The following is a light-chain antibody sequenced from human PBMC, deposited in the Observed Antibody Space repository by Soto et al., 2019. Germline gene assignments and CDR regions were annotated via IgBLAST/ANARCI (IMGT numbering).Light chain of an antibody. CDR2: DVG. CDR1: SSDVGGYDF. J-gene: IGLJ2*01. V-gene: IGLV2-11*01. CDR3: CSYAGSYSVV. Sequence: QSALTQPRSVSGSPGQSVTISCTGTSSDVGGYDFVSWYQQHPGKAPKVMIYDVGKRPSGVPDRFSGSKSGNTASLTISGLQAEDEADYYCCSYAGSYSVVFGGGTKVTVL.